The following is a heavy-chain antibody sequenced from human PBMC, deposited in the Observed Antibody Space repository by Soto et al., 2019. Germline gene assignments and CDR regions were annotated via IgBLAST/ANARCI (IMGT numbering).Heavy chain of an antibody. D-gene: IGHD4-4*01. V-gene: IGHV1-46*01. CDR3: ARDDYNGYYFDY. CDR2: INPSGGST. Sequence: QVQLVQSGAEVKKPGASVKVSCKASGYTFSTYYMHWVRQAPGQGYEWMGIINPSGGSTTYAQKFQGRVTMTSDTSTTTVYMELSSLKSEDTAVYYWARDDYNGYYFDYWGQGTLVTVSS. J-gene: IGHJ4*02. CDR1: GYTFSTYY.